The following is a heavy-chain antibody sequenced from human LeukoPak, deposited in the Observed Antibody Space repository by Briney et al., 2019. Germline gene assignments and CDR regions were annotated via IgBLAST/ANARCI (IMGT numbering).Heavy chain of an antibody. D-gene: IGHD3-22*01. CDR3: ARGIYYYDSSGYDDAFDI. CDR2: ISYDGSNK. J-gene: IGHJ3*02. V-gene: IGHV3-30-3*01. Sequence: PGGSLRLSCAASGFTFSSYAMHWVRQAPGKGLEWVAVISYDGSNKHYADSVKGRFTISRDNSKNTLYLQMNSLRAEDTAVYYCARGIYYYDSSGYDDAFDIWGQGTMVTVSS. CDR1: GFTFSSYA.